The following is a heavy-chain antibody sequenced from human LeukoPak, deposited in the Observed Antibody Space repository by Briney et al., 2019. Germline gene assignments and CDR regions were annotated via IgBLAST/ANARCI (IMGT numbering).Heavy chain of an antibody. D-gene: IGHD3-10*01. J-gene: IGHJ4*02. CDR2: IYYSGST. V-gene: IGHV4-30-4*08. CDR1: GGSISSGDYY. Sequence: SETLSLTCTVSGGSISSGDYYWSWIRQPPGKGLEWIGYIYYSGSTYYNPSLKRRVTISVDTSKNQFSLKLSSVTAADTAVYYCARGYYGSETASRDFDYWGQGTLVTVSS. CDR3: ARGYYGSETASRDFDY.